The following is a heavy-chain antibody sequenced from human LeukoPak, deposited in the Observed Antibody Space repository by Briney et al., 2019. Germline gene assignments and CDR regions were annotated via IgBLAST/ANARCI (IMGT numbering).Heavy chain of an antibody. D-gene: IGHD1-26*01. CDR1: GFTFSSYA. J-gene: IGHJ4*02. V-gene: IGHV3-30*04. Sequence: GGSLRLSCAASGFTFSSYAMHWVRQAPGKGLEWVAVISYDGSNKYYADSVKGRFTISRDNSKNTLYLQMNSLRAEDTAVYYCARDPLVEAKGSGLSVDYWGQGTLVTVSS. CDR2: ISYDGSNK. CDR3: ARDPLVEAKGSGLSVDY.